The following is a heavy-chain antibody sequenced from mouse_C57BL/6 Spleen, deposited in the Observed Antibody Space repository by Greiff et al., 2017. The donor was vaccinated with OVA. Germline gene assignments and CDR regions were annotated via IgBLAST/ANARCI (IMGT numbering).Heavy chain of an antibody. Sequence: QVQLKQSGAELVRPGASVTLSCKASGYTFTDYEMHWVKQTPVHGLEWIGAIAPETGGTAYNQKFKGKAILTADKSSSTAYMELRSLTSEDSAVYYCTRALYGSPYYYAMDYWGQGTSVTVSS. V-gene: IGHV1-15*01. D-gene: IGHD1-1*01. J-gene: IGHJ4*01. CDR1: GYTFTDYE. CDR2: IAPETGGT. CDR3: TRALYGSPYYYAMDY.